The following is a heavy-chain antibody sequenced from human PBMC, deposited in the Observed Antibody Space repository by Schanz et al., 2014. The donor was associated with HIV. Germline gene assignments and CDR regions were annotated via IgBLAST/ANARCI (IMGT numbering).Heavy chain of an antibody. D-gene: IGHD1-26*01. J-gene: IGHJ6*02. CDR3: ARTSRIVIPDRDPRLSYLYGMDV. Sequence: EVQLLESGGGLVQPGGSLRLSCAASGFTFSSYAMSWVRQAPGKGLEWVSGISGNGGHTWYADSVKDRFTISRDNSKNTLYLQMNGLRAEDTAVYYCARTSRIVIPDRDPRLSYLYGMDVWGQGTTVTVSS. CDR2: ISGNGGHT. V-gene: IGHV3-23*01. CDR1: GFTFSSYA.